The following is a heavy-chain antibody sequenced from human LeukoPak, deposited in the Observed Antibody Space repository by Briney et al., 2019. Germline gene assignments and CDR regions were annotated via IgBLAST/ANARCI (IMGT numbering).Heavy chain of an antibody. J-gene: IGHJ4*02. Sequence: GGSLRLSCAASGFIFSSYAMHWIRQSPGKGLEYVSAISSNGGDTYYANFVKGRFTISRDNSKNTLYLQMGSPRADDMAVYYCARATWIQRWKLFDYWGQGTLVTVSS. D-gene: IGHD5-18*01. CDR2: ISSNGGDT. V-gene: IGHV3-64*01. CDR3: ARATWIQRWKLFDY. CDR1: GFIFSSYA.